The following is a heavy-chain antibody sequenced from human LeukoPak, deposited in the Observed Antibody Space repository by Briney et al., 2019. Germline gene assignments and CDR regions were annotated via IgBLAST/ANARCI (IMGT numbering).Heavy chain of an antibody. V-gene: IGHV3-66*02. CDR3: AREKGIAARGWFDP. CDR1: GFTVSSNY. D-gene: IGHD6-6*01. J-gene: IGHJ5*02. CDR2: IYSGGST. Sequence: GGSLRLSCAASGFTVSSNYMSWVRQAPGKGLEWVSVIYSGGSTYYADSVKGRFTISRDNSKNTLYPQMNSLRAEDTAVYYCAREKGIAARGWFDPWGQGTLVTVSS.